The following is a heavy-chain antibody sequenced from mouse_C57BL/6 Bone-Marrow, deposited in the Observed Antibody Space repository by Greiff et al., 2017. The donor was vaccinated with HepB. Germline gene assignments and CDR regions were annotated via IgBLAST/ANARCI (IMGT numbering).Heavy chain of an antibody. Sequence: VQLQQSGPELVKPGASVKISCKASGYSFTGYYMNWVKQSPEKSLEWIGEINPSTGGTTYNQKFKAKATLTVDKSSSTAYMQLKSLTSEDSAVYYCARRGVYYGSSWFAYWGQGTLVTVSA. CDR2: INPSTGGT. CDR3: ARRGVYYGSSWFAY. J-gene: IGHJ3*01. CDR1: GYSFTGYY. V-gene: IGHV1-42*01. D-gene: IGHD1-1*01.